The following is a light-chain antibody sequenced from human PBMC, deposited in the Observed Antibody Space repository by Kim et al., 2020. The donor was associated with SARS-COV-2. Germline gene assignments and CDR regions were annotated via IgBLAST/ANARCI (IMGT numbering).Light chain of an antibody. CDR1: RSVYYK. J-gene: IGKJ1*01. CDR3: QLYSDWPPWT. CDR2: GAS. Sequence: SPVETPAHSCRASRSVYYKLAWYPQKPVQSPRLLIFGASTRATGIPAMFSGSGSGTEFTLTISSLESEDFAVYYCQLYSDWPPWTFGQGTKVDIK. V-gene: IGKV3-15*01.